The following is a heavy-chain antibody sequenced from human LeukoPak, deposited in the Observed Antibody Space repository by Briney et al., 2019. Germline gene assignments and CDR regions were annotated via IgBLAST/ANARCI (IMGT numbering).Heavy chain of an antibody. CDR2: ISYRTSHI. D-gene: IGHD6-13*01. CDR3: GRAFPPLRTAAAGDY. CDR1: GFTFSDCD. J-gene: IGHJ4*02. Sequence: AGSLRLSCTASGFTFSDCDMNWFRQAPGKVLEWVSSISYRTSHIYYADSVKGRFTISRDNAKNSLYLQMDSLRAEDTAVYFCGRAFPPLRTAAAGDYWGQGTLVTVSS. V-gene: IGHV3-21*01.